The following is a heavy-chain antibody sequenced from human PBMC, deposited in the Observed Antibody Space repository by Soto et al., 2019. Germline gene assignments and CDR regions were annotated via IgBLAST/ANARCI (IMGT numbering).Heavy chain of an antibody. CDR2: IYYSGST. J-gene: IGHJ4*02. D-gene: IGHD3-9*01. Sequence: SETLSLTCTFSGGAISSSSYYLGWIRQPPGKGLEWIGSIYYSGSTYYNPSLKSRVTISVDTSKNQFSLNLSSVTAADTAVYYCARHRGYYDILTGYYTELNFDYWGQGTLVTVSS. CDR1: GGAISSSSYY. CDR3: ARHRGYYDILTGYYTELNFDY. V-gene: IGHV4-39*01.